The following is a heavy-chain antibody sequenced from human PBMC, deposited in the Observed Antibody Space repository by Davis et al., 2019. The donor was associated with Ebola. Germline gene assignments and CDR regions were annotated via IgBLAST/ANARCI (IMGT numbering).Heavy chain of an antibody. J-gene: IGHJ4*02. D-gene: IGHD1-1*01. CDR3: ARGQFPTTSDH. CDR1: GYTFTSYG. V-gene: IGHV1-18*04. CDR2: INPHNGNT. Sequence: AASVKVSCKASGYTFTSYGITWVRQAPGQGLEWMGWINPHNGNTNYAQNVQGRVTMTTDTSTSTAYMEVGSLRSDDTAVYYCARGQFPTTSDHWGQGTLVTVSS.